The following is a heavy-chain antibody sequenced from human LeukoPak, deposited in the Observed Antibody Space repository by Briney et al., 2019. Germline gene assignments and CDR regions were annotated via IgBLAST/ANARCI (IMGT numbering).Heavy chain of an antibody. CDR2: FYVGGAT. CDR3: ARGDGYNFFDY. Sequence: GGSLRLSCAVSGFSVTNNYMSWVRQAPGKGLEWVSVFYVGGATYYAASVKGRFTISRDNSENTLYLQMKSLRAEDTAVYYCARGDGYNFFDYWGQGTLVTVSP. J-gene: IGHJ4*02. CDR1: GFSVTNNY. D-gene: IGHD5-24*01. V-gene: IGHV3-53*01.